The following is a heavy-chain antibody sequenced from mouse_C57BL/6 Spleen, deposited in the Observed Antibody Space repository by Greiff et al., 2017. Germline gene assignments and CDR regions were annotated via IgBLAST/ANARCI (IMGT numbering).Heavy chain of an antibody. V-gene: IGHV2-9*01. J-gene: IGHJ4*01. D-gene: IGHD2-4*01. CDR1: GFSLTSYG. Sequence: VKLMESGPGLVAPSQSLSITCTVSGFSLTSYGVDWVRQPPGKGLEWLGVIWGGGSKNYNSALMSRLSLSKDNSKSHVFLKMNNLQTDNTAMYDCANYYDYDGAMDYWGQGTSVTVSS. CDR2: IWGGGSK. CDR3: ANYYDYDGAMDY.